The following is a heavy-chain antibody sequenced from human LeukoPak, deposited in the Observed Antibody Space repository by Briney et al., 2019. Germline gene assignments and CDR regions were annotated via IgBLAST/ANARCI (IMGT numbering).Heavy chain of an antibody. CDR1: GDSISSYY. Sequence: SETLSLTCTVSGDSISSYYWSWIRQPPGKGLEWIGYTYTSGITNYNPSLKSRVTISEDTSKNQFSLKLSSVTAADTAVYYCARVWDQYYYYMDVWGKRTTVTVSS. V-gene: IGHV4-4*09. D-gene: IGHD3-16*01. CDR2: TYTSGIT. CDR3: ARVWDQYYYYMDV. J-gene: IGHJ6*03.